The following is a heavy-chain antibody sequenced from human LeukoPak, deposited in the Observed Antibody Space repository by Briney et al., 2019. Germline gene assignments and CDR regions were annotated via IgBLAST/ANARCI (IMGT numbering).Heavy chain of an antibody. J-gene: IGHJ6*03. Sequence: GGSLRLSCAASGFTVSSNYMSWVRQAPGKGLEWVSVIYSGGSTYYADSVKGRFTISRDNSKNTLYLQMGSLRAEDMAVYYCARDGLDSNYERNDYYYYYMDVWGKGTTVTVSS. CDR3: ARDGLDSNYERNDYYYYYMDV. V-gene: IGHV3-66*01. CDR1: GFTVSSNY. CDR2: IYSGGST. D-gene: IGHD4-11*01.